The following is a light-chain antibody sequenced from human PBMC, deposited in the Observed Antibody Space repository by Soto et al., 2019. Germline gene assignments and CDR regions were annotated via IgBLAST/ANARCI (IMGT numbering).Light chain of an antibody. CDR3: QQHGSSPLT. V-gene: IGKV3-20*01. Sequence: IVLTQSPSTLSLSPGERATLAFMASQSVSSSYLAWYQQKPGQAPRLLIYGASSRAAGIPDRFSGSGSGTDFTLTISRLEPEDFAVYYCQQHGSSPLTFGGGTKVDI. CDR2: GAS. CDR1: QSVSSSY. J-gene: IGKJ4*01.